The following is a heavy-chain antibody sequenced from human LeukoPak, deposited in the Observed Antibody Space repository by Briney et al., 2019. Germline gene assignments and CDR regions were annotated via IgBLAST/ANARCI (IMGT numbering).Heavy chain of an antibody. D-gene: IGHD3-10*01. CDR3: ARDRDTSSHYGWFDP. CDR2: VWYDGIRK. J-gene: IGHJ5*02. Sequence: GGPLRLSCAASGFPFNYFGIHWVRQAPGKELEWVAVVWYDGIRKYYADSVKGRFTISRDDSKNTVYLQMNSLRAEDTAVYYCARDRDTSSHYGWFDPWGQGTLVTVSS. V-gene: IGHV3-33*01. CDR1: GFPFNYFG.